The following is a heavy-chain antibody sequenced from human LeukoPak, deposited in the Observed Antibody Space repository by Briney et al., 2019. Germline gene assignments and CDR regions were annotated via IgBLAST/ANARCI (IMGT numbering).Heavy chain of an antibody. J-gene: IGHJ4*02. D-gene: IGHD2-15*01. V-gene: IGHV4-39*01. CDR3: ARVRVVVVDFDY. CDR2: IYYSGST. CDR1: GGSISSSSYY. Sequence: SETLSLTCTVSGGSISSSSYYWGWIRQPPGKGLEWIGSIYYSGSTYYNPSLKSRVTISVDTSKNQFSLKLSSVTAADTAVYYCARVRVVVVDFDYWGQGTLVTVSS.